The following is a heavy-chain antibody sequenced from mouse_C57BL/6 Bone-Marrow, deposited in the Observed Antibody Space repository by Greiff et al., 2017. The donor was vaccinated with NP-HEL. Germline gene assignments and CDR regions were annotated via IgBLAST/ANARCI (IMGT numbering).Heavy chain of an antibody. CDR2: ISDGGSYT. D-gene: IGHD1-1*01. Sequence: DVQLVESGGGLVKPGGSLKLSCAASGFTFSSYAMSWVRQTPEKRLEWVATISDGGSYTYSPDYVKGRFTISRDNAKNNLYLQMSHLKSEDTAMYYCARSYGSSVYAMDYWGQGTSVTVSS. V-gene: IGHV5-4*01. J-gene: IGHJ4*01. CDR3: ARSYGSSVYAMDY. CDR1: GFTFSSYA.